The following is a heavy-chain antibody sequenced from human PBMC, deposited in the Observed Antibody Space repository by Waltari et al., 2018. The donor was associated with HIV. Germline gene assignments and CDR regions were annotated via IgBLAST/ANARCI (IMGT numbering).Heavy chain of an antibody. Sequence: VQLQESGPGLVKPSETLSLTCVVSGYSMNTDNYWGWIRQPPGKGLEWIGSASHSVGTFHNASLNSRVTISVDRAKNQWSLKVKSVTAADTAVYYCARAGVVPALFDLWGRGTLVTVSS. V-gene: IGHV4-38-2*01. D-gene: IGHD3-3*01. J-gene: IGHJ2*01. CDR3: ARAGVVPALFDL. CDR1: GYSMNTDNY. CDR2: ASHSVGT.